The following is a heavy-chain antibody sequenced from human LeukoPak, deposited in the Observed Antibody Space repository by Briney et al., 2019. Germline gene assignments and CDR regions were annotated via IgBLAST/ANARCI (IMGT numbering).Heavy chain of an antibody. CDR3: ARVESSSWFYWYFDL. D-gene: IGHD6-13*01. CDR2: IYYSGST. V-gene: IGHV4-59*12. CDR1: GGSISSYY. Sequence: PSETLSLTCTVSGGSISSYYWSWIRQPPGKGLEWIGYIYYSGSTNYNPSLKSRVTISVDTSKKQFSLKLSSVTAADTAVYYCARVESSSWFYWYFDLWGRGTLVTVSS. J-gene: IGHJ2*01.